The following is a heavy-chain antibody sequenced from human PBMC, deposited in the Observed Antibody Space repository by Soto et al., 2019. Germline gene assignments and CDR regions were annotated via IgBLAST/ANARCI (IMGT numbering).Heavy chain of an antibody. CDR2: IDPSDSYT. V-gene: IGHV5-10-1*01. CDR1: GYSFTSYW. CDR3: ARPGGSSYDSSGYPEALEYYFDY. Sequence: GESLKISCKGSGYSFTSYWISWVRQMPGKGLEWMGRIDPSDSYTNYSPSFQGHVTISADKSISTAYLQWSSLKASDTAMYYCARPGGSSYDSSGYPEALEYYFDYWGQGTLVTVSS. D-gene: IGHD3-22*01. J-gene: IGHJ4*02.